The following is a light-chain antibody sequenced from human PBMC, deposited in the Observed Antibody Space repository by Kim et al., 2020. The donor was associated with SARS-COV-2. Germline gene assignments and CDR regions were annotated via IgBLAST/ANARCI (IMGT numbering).Light chain of an antibody. V-gene: IGLV1-40*01. J-gene: IGLJ1*01. CDR2: GNS. CDR3: QSFDISLSGYV. Sequence: HSVTISCVGTSSNHGAGQDATSHHQLPGTAPKLLIYGNSNRPSGVPDRFSGSESGTSASLAISGLQAEDEADYYCQSFDISLSGYVFGTGTKVTVL. CDR1: SSNHGAGQD.